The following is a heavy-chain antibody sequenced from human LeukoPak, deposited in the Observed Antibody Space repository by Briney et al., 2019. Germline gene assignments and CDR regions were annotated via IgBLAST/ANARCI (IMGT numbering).Heavy chain of an antibody. CDR1: GYTFTSYG. CDR2: ISAYKGNT. J-gene: IGHJ4*02. Sequence: ASVKVSCKASGYTFTSYGISWVRQAPGQGLEWMGWISAYKGNTNYAQKLQGRVTMTTHTSSSTAYMELSSLRSDDTAVCYFARHPPPDDILTGCDYWGQGTLVTVSS. V-gene: IGHV1-18*01. CDR3: ARHPPPDDILTGCDY. D-gene: IGHD3-9*01.